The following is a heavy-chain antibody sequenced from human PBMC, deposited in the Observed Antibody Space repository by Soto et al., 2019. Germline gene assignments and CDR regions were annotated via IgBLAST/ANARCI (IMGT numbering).Heavy chain of an antibody. Sequence: PGESLKISCKGSGYSFTSYWINWVRQMPGKSLEWMGIIYPGDSDTRYSPSFQGQVTISADKSINTAYLQRRSLKASDTAVYYCARHHGSPGSYFGMDVWGQGTTVTAP. J-gene: IGHJ6*02. CDR1: GYSFTSYW. D-gene: IGHD6-13*01. V-gene: IGHV5-51*01. CDR2: IYPGDSDT. CDR3: ARHHGSPGSYFGMDV.